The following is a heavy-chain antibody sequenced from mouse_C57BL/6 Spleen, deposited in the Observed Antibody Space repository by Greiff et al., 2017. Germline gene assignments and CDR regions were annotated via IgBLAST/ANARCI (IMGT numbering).Heavy chain of an antibody. Sequence: QVQLQQSGAELVKPGASVKISCKASGYAFSSYWMNWVKQRPGKGLEWIGQIYPGDGDTNYNGKFKGKATLTADKSSSTAYMQLSSLTSEDSAVYFCARSFITTVVGYFDVWGTGTTVTVSS. CDR3: ARSFITTVVGYFDV. D-gene: IGHD1-1*01. CDR2: IYPGDGDT. J-gene: IGHJ1*03. V-gene: IGHV1-80*01. CDR1: GYAFSSYW.